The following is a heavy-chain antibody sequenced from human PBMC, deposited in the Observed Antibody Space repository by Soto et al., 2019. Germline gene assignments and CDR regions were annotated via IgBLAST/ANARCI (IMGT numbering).Heavy chain of an antibody. V-gene: IGHV3-23*01. CDR1: GFPFSHYA. Sequence: GSLRLSCTASGFPFSHYAMNWVRQGPGTRLEWVADISGSGDSARYADSVRGRFTISRDNSRDTLYLQMNSLRVDDTAVYYCGKERRGSGWSVCNFWARGALVTVPS. CDR2: ISGSGDSA. J-gene: IGHJ4*02. CDR3: GKERRGSGWSVCNF. D-gene: IGHD6-19*01.